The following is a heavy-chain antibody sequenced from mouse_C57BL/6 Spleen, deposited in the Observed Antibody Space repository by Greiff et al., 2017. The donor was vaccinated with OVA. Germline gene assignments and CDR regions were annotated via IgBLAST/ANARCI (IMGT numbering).Heavy chain of an antibody. Sequence: QVQLQQSGAELVRPGTSVKLSCKASGYTFTSYWMHWVKQRPGQGLEWIGVIDPSDSYTNYNQKFKGKATLTVDTSSSTAYMQLSSLTSEDSAVYYCATVYWDFDYWGQGTTLTVSS. CDR2: IDPSDSYT. CDR1: GYTFTSYW. D-gene: IGHD1-1*01. CDR3: ATVYWDFDY. J-gene: IGHJ2*01. V-gene: IGHV1-59*01.